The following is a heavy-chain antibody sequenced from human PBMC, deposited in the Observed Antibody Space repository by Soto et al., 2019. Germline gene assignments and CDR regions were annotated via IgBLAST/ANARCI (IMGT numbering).Heavy chain of an antibody. D-gene: IGHD2-2*01. CDR3: ARDGGWVRYEGDCSSTSCYGMEV. Sequence: QVQLQESGPGLVKPSQTLSLTCTVSGGSISSGGYYWSWIRQHPGKGLEWIGYIYYSGSTYYNPSLKSRFTISVYTSKNQFSVKLSSGSAADTAVYYCARDGGWVRYEGDCSSTSCYGMEVWGQGTTVTVSS. J-gene: IGHJ6*02. V-gene: IGHV4-31*03. CDR1: GGSISSGGYY. CDR2: IYYSGST.